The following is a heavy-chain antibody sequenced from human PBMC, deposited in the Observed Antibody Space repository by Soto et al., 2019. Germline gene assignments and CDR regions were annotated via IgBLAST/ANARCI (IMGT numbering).Heavy chain of an antibody. Sequence: SETLSLTCAVYGGSFSGYYWSWIRQPPGKGLEWIGEINHSGSTNYNPSLKSRVTISVDTSKNQFSLKLSSVTAADTAVYYCARGRRGTYYDFWSGYYSHWFDPWGQGTLVTVSS. V-gene: IGHV4-34*01. CDR3: ARGRRGTYYDFWSGYYSHWFDP. CDR2: INHSGST. CDR1: GGSFSGYY. J-gene: IGHJ5*02. D-gene: IGHD3-3*01.